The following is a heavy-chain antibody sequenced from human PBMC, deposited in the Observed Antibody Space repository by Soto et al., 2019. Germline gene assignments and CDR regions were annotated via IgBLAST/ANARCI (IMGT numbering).Heavy chain of an antibody. V-gene: IGHV1-3*01. Sequence: ASVKVSCKASGYTFTSYDINWVRQATGQGLEWMGWMNAGNGNTKYSQKFQGRVTITRDTSASTAYMELSSLRSEDTAVYYCARSYYDFWSGYYTRLPFDYWGQGTLVTVSS. CDR1: GYTFTSYD. J-gene: IGHJ4*02. CDR3: ARSYYDFWSGYYTRLPFDY. CDR2: MNAGNGNT. D-gene: IGHD3-3*01.